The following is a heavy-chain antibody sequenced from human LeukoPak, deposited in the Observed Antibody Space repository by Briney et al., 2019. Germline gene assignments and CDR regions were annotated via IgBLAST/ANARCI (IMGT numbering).Heavy chain of an antibody. CDR3: AGDSYRHNGAFDI. D-gene: IGHD2-8*01. Sequence: GGSLRLSCAASGFTFSSYWMSWVRQAPGKGLEWVANIKQDGSEKYYVDSVKGRFTISRDNAKNSLYLQMNSLRAEDTAVYYCAGDSYRHNGAFDIWGQGTMVTVSS. CDR2: IKQDGSEK. J-gene: IGHJ3*02. V-gene: IGHV3-7*05. CDR1: GFTFSSYW.